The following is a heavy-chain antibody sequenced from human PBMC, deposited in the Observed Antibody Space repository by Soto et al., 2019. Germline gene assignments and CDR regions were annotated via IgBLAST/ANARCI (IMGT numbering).Heavy chain of an antibody. CDR3: ARAVDPRKSATRLDY. D-gene: IGHD2-15*01. CDR1: GFTFSSYG. Sequence: QVQLVESGGGVVQPGRSLRLSCAASGFTFSSYGMHWVRQAPGKGLEWVAVIWYDGSNKYYADSVKGRFTISRDNSKNTLYLQMNSLRAEDTAVYYCARAVDPRKSATRLDYWGQGTLVTVSS. J-gene: IGHJ4*02. CDR2: IWYDGSNK. V-gene: IGHV3-33*01.